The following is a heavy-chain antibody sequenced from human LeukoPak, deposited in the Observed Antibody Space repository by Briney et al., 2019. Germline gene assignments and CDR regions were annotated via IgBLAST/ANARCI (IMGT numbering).Heavy chain of an antibody. Sequence: GGSLRLSCAASGFIFNSYAMYWVRQAPGEGLEYVSAISTNGDSTYYANSVKGRFTISRDDSKNTLYLQMGSLRVEDMAVYYCARAGVGATTPLDYWGQGTLVTVSS. CDR3: ARAGVGATTPLDY. J-gene: IGHJ4*02. CDR1: GFIFNSYA. CDR2: ISTNGDST. V-gene: IGHV3-64*01. D-gene: IGHD1-26*01.